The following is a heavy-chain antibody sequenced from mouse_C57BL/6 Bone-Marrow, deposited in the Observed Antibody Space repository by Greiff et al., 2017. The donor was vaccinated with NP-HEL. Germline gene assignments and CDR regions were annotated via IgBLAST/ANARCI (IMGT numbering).Heavy chain of an antibody. J-gene: IGHJ2*01. CDR1: GFNIKDDY. CDR3: TTDSYFDY. Sequence: EVKLQESGAELVRPGASVKLSCTASGFNIKDDYMHWVKQRPEQGLEWIGWIDPENGDTEYASKFQGKATITADTSSNTAYLQLSSLTSEDTAVYYCTTDSYFDYRGQGTTLTVSS. CDR2: IDPENGDT. V-gene: IGHV14-4*01. D-gene: IGHD2-12*01.